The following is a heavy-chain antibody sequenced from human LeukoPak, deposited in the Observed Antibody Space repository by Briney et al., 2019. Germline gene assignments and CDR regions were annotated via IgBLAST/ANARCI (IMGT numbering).Heavy chain of an antibody. V-gene: IGHV1-69*04. D-gene: IGHD4-23*01. CDR3: ARVRPPRATVVTPPDY. CDR2: IIPILGIA. Sequence: SVKVSCKASGGTFSSYAISWVRQAPGQGLEWMGRIIPILGIANYAQKFQGRVTITADKSTSTAYMELSSLRSEDTAVYYCARVRPPRATVVTPPDYWGQGTLVTVSS. J-gene: IGHJ4*02. CDR1: GGTFSSYA.